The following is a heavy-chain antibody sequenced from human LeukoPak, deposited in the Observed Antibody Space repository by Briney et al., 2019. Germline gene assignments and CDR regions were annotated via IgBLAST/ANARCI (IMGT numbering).Heavy chain of an antibody. CDR1: GFTFTGHS. Sequence: PGGSLRLSCVASGFTFTGHSMHWVRQAPGKGLEWVAVVGNDEKTKFYADSLKGRFTVSRDNSKNTVYLQMNSLRAEDTAVYYCARDGPGDFDYWGQGTLVTVSS. J-gene: IGHJ4*02. V-gene: IGHV3-30*04. CDR2: VGNDEKTK. CDR3: ARDGPGDFDY.